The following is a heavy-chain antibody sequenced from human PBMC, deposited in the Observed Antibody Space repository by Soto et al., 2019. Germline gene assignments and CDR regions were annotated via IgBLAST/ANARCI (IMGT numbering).Heavy chain of an antibody. CDR1: GFSLSTSGVG. V-gene: IGHV2-5*02. J-gene: IGHJ5*02. D-gene: IGHD3-22*01. Sequence: GSGPTLVNPTQTLTLTCTFSGFSLSTSGVGVGWIRQPPGKALEWLALIYWDDDKRYSPSLKSRLTITKDTSKNQVVLTMTNMDPVDTATYYCAHRPPYYDSSVPWFDPWGQGTLVTVSS. CDR2: IYWDDDK. CDR3: AHRPPYYDSSVPWFDP.